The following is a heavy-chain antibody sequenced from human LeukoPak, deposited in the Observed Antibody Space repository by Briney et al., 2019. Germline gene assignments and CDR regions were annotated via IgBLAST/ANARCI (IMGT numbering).Heavy chain of an antibody. V-gene: IGHV3-30*04. CDR2: ISYDGSNK. Sequence: GGSLRLSCVGSGFTFTDYAIHWVRQAPGKGLEWVAVISYDGSNKYYADSVKGRFTISRDNSKNTLYLQMNSLRAEDTAVYYCARGSWRFDYGDSGFDPWGQGTLVTVSS. J-gene: IGHJ5*02. CDR3: ARGSWRFDYGDSGFDP. D-gene: IGHD4-17*01. CDR1: GFTFTDYA.